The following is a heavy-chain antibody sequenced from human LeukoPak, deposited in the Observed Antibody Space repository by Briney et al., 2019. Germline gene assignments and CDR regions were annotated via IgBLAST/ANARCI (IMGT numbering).Heavy chain of an antibody. CDR3: AKAPLRTPYNPHTDY. J-gene: IGHJ4*02. V-gene: IGHV3-9*01. D-gene: IGHD1-1*01. CDR2: ISWNSGSI. Sequence: GGSLRLSCAASGFTFDDYAMHWVRQAPGKGLEGVSGISWNSGSIGYADSVKGRFTISRDNAKNSLYLQMNSLRAEDTALYYCAKAPLRTPYNPHTDYWGQGTLVTVSS. CDR1: GFTFDDYA.